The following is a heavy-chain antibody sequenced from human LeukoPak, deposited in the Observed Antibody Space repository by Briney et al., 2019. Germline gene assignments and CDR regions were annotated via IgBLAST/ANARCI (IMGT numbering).Heavy chain of an antibody. CDR1: GFTFSSYW. D-gene: IGHD3-22*01. J-gene: IGHJ1*01. Sequence: GGSLRLSCAASGFTFSSYWMHWVRQAPGKGLVWVSRIKSDGSTRYADSVKGRFTISRDNAKNTVSLQMASLRAEDTGVYYCARAPSEIGGYYPEYFRHWGQGTLVIVSS. CDR3: ARAPSEIGGYYPEYFRH. CDR2: IKSDGST. V-gene: IGHV3-74*01.